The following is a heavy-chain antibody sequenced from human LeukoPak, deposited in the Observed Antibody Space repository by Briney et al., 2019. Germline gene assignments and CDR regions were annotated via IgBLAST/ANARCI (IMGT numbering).Heavy chain of an antibody. J-gene: IGHJ3*02. CDR3: VRDPSHHSGTFDI. CDR1: PGSVTSYY. V-gene: IGHV4-59*02. CDR2: LYFSGTT. D-gene: IGHD2-15*01. Sequence: SETLSLTSTVSPGSVTSYYWSWIRQTPGKGLEWIRNLYFSGTTNYNPSLQSRVTITLDTSQNKFSLRLRSVTAGDTAVYYCVRDPSHHSGTFDIWGQGKRVTVSS.